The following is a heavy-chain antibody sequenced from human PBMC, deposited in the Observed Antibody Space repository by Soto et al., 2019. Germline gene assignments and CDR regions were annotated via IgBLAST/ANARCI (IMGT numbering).Heavy chain of an antibody. D-gene: IGHD3-9*01. V-gene: IGHV1-3*01. Sequence: ASVKVSCKASGYTFTSYAMQWVRQAPGQRLEWMGWINAGNGNTKYSQKFQGRVTITRDTSASTAYMELSSLRSEDTAVYYCARAHYDILTGYSLNWFDPWGQGTLVTVSS. J-gene: IGHJ5*02. CDR1: GYTFTSYA. CDR3: ARAHYDILTGYSLNWFDP. CDR2: INAGNGNT.